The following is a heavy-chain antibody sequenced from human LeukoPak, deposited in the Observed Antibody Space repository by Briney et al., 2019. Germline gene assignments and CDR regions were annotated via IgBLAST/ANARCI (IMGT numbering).Heavy chain of an antibody. Sequence: PGGSLRLSCTAFGFTFGDHAMSWVRQAPGKGLEWVGFIRSKAYGATTEYAASVKGRFTISREDSISIAYLQMNSLKTEDTAVYYCTRGPIRLWLYSGMDVWGQGTTVIVSS. CDR2: IRSKAYGATT. CDR3: TRGPIRLWLYSGMDV. CDR1: GFTFGDHA. V-gene: IGHV3-49*04. D-gene: IGHD5-18*01. J-gene: IGHJ6*02.